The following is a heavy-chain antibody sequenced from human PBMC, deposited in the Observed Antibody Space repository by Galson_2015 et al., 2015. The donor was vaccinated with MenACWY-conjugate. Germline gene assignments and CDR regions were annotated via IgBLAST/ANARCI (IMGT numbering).Heavy chain of an antibody. CDR2: IKQDGSEK. J-gene: IGHJ6*02. D-gene: IGHD3-10*01. Sequence: SLRLSCAASGFTFSSYWMTWVRQAPGKGLEWVANIKQDGSEKYYVDSVMGRFTVSRDNAKHSLYLQMNSLRAEDTAVYYCARDGRYGSGSYYQVTYYYSAMDVWGQGTPVTVSS. V-gene: IGHV3-7*03. CDR3: ARDGRYGSGSYYQVTYYYSAMDV. CDR1: GFTFSSYW.